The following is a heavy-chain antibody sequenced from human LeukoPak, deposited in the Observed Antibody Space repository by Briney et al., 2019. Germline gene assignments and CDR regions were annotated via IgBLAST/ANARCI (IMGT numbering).Heavy chain of an antibody. CDR2: IYYSGST. V-gene: IGHV4-39*07. D-gene: IGHD2-2*01. CDR3: ARDREPWAPAAPNWFDP. CDR1: GGSISSSSYY. J-gene: IGHJ5*02. Sequence: SETLSLTCTVSGGSISSSSYYWGWIRQPPGKGLEWIGSIYYSGSTYYNPSLKSRVTISVDTSKNQFSLKLSSVTAADTAVYYCARDREPWAPAAPNWFDPWGQGTLVTVSS.